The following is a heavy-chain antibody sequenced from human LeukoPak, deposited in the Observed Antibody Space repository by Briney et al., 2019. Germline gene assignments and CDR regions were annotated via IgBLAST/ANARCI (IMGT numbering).Heavy chain of an antibody. CDR2: IYTSGST. Sequence: PSGTLSLTCTVSGGSISSYYWSWIRQPAGKGLEWIGRIYTSGSTNYNPSLKSRVTMPVDTSKNQFSLKLSSVTAADTAVYYCASARTTAFMDVWGKGTTVTVSS. V-gene: IGHV4-4*07. J-gene: IGHJ6*04. D-gene: IGHD2-2*01. CDR3: ASARTTAFMDV. CDR1: GGSISSYY.